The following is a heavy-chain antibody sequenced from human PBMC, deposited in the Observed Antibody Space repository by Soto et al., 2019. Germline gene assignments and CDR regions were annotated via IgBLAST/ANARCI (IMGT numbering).Heavy chain of an antibody. CDR1: GGTFSSYA. D-gene: IGHD3-22*01. J-gene: IGHJ4*02. CDR2: IIPIFGTA. CDR3: AREGASGSHIGY. V-gene: IGHV1-69*01. Sequence: QVQLVQSGAEVKKPGSSVKVSCKASGGTFSSYAISWVRQAPGQGLEWMGGIIPIFGTANYAQKFQGRVTITADESTSTAYMELSSLSTEDTAVYYCAREGASGSHIGYWGQGSLVTVPS.